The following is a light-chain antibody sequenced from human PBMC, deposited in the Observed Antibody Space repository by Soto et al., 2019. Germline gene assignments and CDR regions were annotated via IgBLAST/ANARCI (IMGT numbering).Light chain of an antibody. V-gene: IGKV3-20*01. CDR2: GES. J-gene: IGKJ4*01. CDR3: QQYGSSPRT. Sequence: EIVLTQSPGNLSLSPGERATLSCRASQSVSSSYLAWYQQKPGQAPRLLIYGESSRATGIPDRFSGSGSGTDFTLTISRLEPEDFAVYYCQQYGSSPRTFGGGTKVEIK. CDR1: QSVSSSY.